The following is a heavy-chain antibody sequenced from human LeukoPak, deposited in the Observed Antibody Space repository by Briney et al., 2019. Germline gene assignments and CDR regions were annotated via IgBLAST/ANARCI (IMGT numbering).Heavy chain of an antibody. J-gene: IGHJ3*02. V-gene: IGHV1-69*01. CDR1: GGTFSSYA. CDR2: IIPIFGTA. CDR3: ARAWEGGVGGSYYVHAFDI. Sequence: SVKVSCKASGGTFSSYAISWVRQAPGQGLEWMGGIIPIFGTANYAQKFQGRVTITEDESTSTAYMELSSLRSEDTAVYYCARAWEGGVGGSYYVHAFDIWGQGTMVTVSS. D-gene: IGHD1-26*01.